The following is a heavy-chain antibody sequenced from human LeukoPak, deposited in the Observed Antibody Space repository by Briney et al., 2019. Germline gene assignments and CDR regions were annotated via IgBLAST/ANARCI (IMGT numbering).Heavy chain of an antibody. D-gene: IGHD3-16*01. Sequence: GGSPRLSCAASGFTFSNYAIHWVCQAPGKGLEWVAVISYDGSNKYYADSVKGRFTISRDNSKNTLYLQMNSLRAEDTAVYYCARDFRAGGVTSKAFDIWGQGTMVTVSS. J-gene: IGHJ3*02. CDR1: GFTFSNYA. CDR3: ARDFRAGGVTSKAFDI. V-gene: IGHV3-30*04. CDR2: ISYDGSNK.